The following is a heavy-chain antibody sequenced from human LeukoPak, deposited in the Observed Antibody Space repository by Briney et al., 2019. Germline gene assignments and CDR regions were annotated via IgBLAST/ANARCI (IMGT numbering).Heavy chain of an antibody. V-gene: IGHV4-34*01. D-gene: IGHD3-22*01. CDR1: GGSFSGYY. CDR2: INHSGST. CDR3: ARGDSYYDSSVGAFDI. Sequence: SETLSLTCAVYGGSFSGYYWSWIRQPPGKGLEWIGEINHSGSTNYNPSLKSRVTISVDTSKNQFSLKLSSVTAADTAVYYCARGDSYYDSSVGAFDIWGQGTMVTVSS. J-gene: IGHJ3*02.